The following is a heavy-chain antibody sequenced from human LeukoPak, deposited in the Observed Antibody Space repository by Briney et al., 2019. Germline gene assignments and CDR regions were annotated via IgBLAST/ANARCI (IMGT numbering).Heavy chain of an antibody. CDR3: AKGLVSSTWFGELFDY. CDR1: GLTFSSYA. Sequence: GGSLRLSCAASGLTFSSYAMSWVRQAPGKGLEWVSAISGSGGSTYYADSVKGRFTISRDNSKNTLYLQMNSLRAEDMAVYYCAKGLVSSTWFGELFDYWGQGTLVTVSS. D-gene: IGHD3-10*01. CDR2: ISGSGGST. V-gene: IGHV3-23*01. J-gene: IGHJ4*02.